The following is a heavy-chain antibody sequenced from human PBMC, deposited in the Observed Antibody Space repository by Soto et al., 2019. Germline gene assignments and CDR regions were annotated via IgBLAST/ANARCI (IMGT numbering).Heavy chain of an antibody. CDR3: AREAGIASAGGTFDI. Sequence: QVQLQESGPGLVEPSQTLSLTCTVSGDSISSGDCYWSWIRQPPGKGLEWIGYLHYSGSTYYDPSLKSRVTMSVDTSKNQFSLKLNSVTTADTAVYYCAREAGIASAGGTFDIWGQGTMVTVSS. D-gene: IGHD6-13*01. CDR2: LHYSGST. J-gene: IGHJ3*02. V-gene: IGHV4-30-4*01. CDR1: GDSISSGDCY.